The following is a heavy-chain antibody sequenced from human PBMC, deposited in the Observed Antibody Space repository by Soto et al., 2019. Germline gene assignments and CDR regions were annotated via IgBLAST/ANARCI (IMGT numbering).Heavy chain of an antibody. J-gene: IGHJ4*02. V-gene: IGHV4-59*01. CDR2: VYSSGSA. Sequence: SETLSLTCTVSGGSISNYYWSWIRQPSGKGLELIGYVYSSGSANYNPSLKSRVTISVSSSKNQFSLKLTSVTAADTAVYYCARLRGSSFSLDYWGQGSLVTVSS. D-gene: IGHD1-26*01. CDR1: GGSISNYY. CDR3: ARLRGSSFSLDY.